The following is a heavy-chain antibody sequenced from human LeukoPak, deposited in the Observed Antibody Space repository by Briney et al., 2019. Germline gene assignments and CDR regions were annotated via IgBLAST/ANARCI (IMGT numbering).Heavy chain of an antibody. Sequence: SETLSLTCTVSGGSISSSNYYWGWIRQPPGKGLEWIGSIHYSGSTYYNPSLKSRVTISVDSSKDHFTLKLTSVTAADTAVYYCARFQEGYCGTTRCYAGYYFDYWGQGTLVTVSS. CDR1: GGSISSSNYY. D-gene: IGHD2-2*01. CDR2: IHYSGST. V-gene: IGHV4-39*02. J-gene: IGHJ4*02. CDR3: ARFQEGYCGTTRCYAGYYFDY.